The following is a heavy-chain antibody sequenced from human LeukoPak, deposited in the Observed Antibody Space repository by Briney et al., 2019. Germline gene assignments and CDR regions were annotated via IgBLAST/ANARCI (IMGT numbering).Heavy chain of an antibody. J-gene: IGHJ4*02. CDR1: GFTFSSYA. CDR3: AIHTYCYDSSGYYYLLPFDY. D-gene: IGHD3-22*01. V-gene: IGHV5-51*01. CDR2: TYPGDSDT. Sequence: GGSLRLSCAASGFTFSSYAMSWVRQMPGKGLEWMGITYPGDSDTRYSPSFQGQVTISADKSISTAYLQWSSLKASDTAMYYCAIHTYCYDSSGYYYLLPFDYWGQGTLVTVSS.